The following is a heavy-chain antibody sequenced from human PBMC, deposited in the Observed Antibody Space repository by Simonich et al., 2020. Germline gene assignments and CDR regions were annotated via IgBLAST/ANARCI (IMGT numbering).Heavy chain of an antibody. CDR1: CYSISSGYY. D-gene: IGHD6-13*01. CDR2: IYHSGST. Sequence: QVQLQESGPGLVKPSETLSLTCAVSCYSISSGYYWGWIRQTPVKGLELIGSIYHSGSTYYNQSLKRRVTISVDTSKNQFSLKLSSVTAADTAVYYCARVGYSNYYYYGMDVWGQGTTVTVSS. CDR3: ARVGYSNYYYYGMDV. V-gene: IGHV4-38-2*01. J-gene: IGHJ6*02.